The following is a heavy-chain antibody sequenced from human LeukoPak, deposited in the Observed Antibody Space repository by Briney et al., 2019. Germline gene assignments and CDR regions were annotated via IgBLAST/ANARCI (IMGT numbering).Heavy chain of an antibody. CDR3: ARQGPPHDAFDI. CDR1: GYTFTSYY. Sequence: ASVKVSCKASGYTFTSYYMHWVRQAPGQGLEWMGIINPSGGSTSYAQKFQGRVTMTRDTSTSTVYMELSSLRSEDAAVYYCARQGPPHDAFDIWGQGTMVTVSS. J-gene: IGHJ3*02. V-gene: IGHV1-46*01. CDR2: INPSGGST.